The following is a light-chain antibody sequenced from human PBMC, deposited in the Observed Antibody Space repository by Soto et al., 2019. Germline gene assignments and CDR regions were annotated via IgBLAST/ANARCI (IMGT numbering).Light chain of an antibody. Sequence: DIQMTQSPSSLSTFVGDRVTITCRASQSISSYLNWYQQKPGKAPKLLIYAASSLQSGVPSRFSGSGSGTDFTLTIRSLEPEDFATYYCQQSYSTPRTFGQGTKVDI. CDR2: AAS. V-gene: IGKV1-39*01. CDR3: QQSYSTPRT. CDR1: QSISSY. J-gene: IGKJ1*01.